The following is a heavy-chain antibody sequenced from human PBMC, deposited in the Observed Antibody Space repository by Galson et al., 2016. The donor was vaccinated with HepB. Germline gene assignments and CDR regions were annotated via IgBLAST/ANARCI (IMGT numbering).Heavy chain of an antibody. Sequence: SLRLSCAASGFSVSNDWMHWVRQAPGKGLEWVGLLKRKSDGGTANYAAPLKGRFTISRDDSKNTLYLQMNSLMTEDTGVYYRWGDDYLGQGTLVTVSS. CDR3: WGDDY. V-gene: IGHV3-15*01. J-gene: IGHJ4*02. CDR1: GFSVSNDW. CDR2: LKRKSDGGTA. D-gene: IGHD2-21*02.